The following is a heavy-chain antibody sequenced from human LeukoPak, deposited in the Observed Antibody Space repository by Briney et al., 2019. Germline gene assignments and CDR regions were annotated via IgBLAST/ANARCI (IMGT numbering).Heavy chain of an antibody. CDR2: INPNSGGT. Sequence: ASVKVSCKASGYTFTGYYMHWVRQAPGQGLEWMGWINPNSGGTNYAQKFQGRVTMTRDTSISTAYMELSRLRSEDTAVYYCARVGCSGGSCHTAGYYFDYWGQGALVTVSS. V-gene: IGHV1-2*02. CDR3: ARVGCSGGSCHTAGYYFDY. D-gene: IGHD2-15*01. J-gene: IGHJ4*02. CDR1: GYTFTGYY.